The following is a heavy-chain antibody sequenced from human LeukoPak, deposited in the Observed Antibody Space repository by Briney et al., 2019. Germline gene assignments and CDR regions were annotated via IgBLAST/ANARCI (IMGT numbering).Heavy chain of an antibody. CDR1: GFTFSSYA. CDR2: ISYDGSNK. D-gene: IGHD6-13*01. V-gene: IGHV3-30-3*01. J-gene: IGHJ5*02. Sequence: QSGGSLRLSCAASGFTFSSYAMHWVRQAPGKGLKWVAVISYDGSNKYYADSVKGRFTISRDNSKNTLYLQMNSLRAEDTAVYYCARAAAGKRGVYNWFDPWGQGTLVTVSS. CDR3: ARAAAGKRGVYNWFDP.